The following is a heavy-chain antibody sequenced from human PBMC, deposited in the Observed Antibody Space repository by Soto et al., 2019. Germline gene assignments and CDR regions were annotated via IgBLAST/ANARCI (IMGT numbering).Heavy chain of an antibody. CDR3: ARDLTVNYDSSGYFDY. Sequence: GSLRLSCAASGFTVSSNYMSWVRQAPGKGLEWVSVIYSGGSTYYADSVKGRFTISRDNSKNTLYLQMNSLRAEDTAVYYCARDLTVNYDSSGYFDYWGQGTLVTVSS. CDR1: GFTVSSNY. D-gene: IGHD3-22*01. V-gene: IGHV3-66*01. J-gene: IGHJ4*02. CDR2: IYSGGST.